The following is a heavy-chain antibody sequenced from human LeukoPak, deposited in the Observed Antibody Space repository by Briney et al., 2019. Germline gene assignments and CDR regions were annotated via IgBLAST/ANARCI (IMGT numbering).Heavy chain of an antibody. CDR1: GYTFTGYY. D-gene: IGHD6-19*01. V-gene: IGHV1-46*01. J-gene: IGHJ4*02. CDR2: INPSGGST. Sequence: ASVKVSCKASGYTFTGYYMHWVRQAPGQGLEWMGWINPSGGSTSYAQKFQGRVTMTRDMSTSTVYMELSSLRSEDTAVYYCARVGLSSGPDYWGQGTLVTVSS. CDR3: ARVGLSSGPDY.